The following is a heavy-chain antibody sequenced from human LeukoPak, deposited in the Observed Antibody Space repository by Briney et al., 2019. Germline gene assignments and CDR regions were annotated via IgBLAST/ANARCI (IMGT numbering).Heavy chain of an antibody. V-gene: IGHV4-38-2*01. CDR3: ARQGYSNYEYYYYYYMDV. Sequence: SETLSLTCAVSGYSISSGYYWGWIRQPPGKGLEWIGSIYHSGSTYYNPSLKSRVTISVDTSKNQFSLKLSSVTAADTAVYYCARQGYSNYEYYYYYYMDVWGKGTTVTVSS. D-gene: IGHD4-11*01. CDR1: GYSISSGYY. J-gene: IGHJ6*03. CDR2: IYHSGST.